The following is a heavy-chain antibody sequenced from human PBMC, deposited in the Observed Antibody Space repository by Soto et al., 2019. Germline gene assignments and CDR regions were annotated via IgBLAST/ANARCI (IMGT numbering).Heavy chain of an antibody. CDR3: DRGGGIVVLTAPYDH. CDR1: GYTFSSYY. D-gene: IGHD2-21*02. Sequence: ASVKVSCKASGYTFSSYYMNWVRQAPGQGLEWLGIITPSGGYTTYAQRFLGRVTMTSDTSTSTVHMELGSLTSEDTAVYYCDRGGGIVVLTAPYDHWGQGTLVTVSS. J-gene: IGHJ4*02. CDR2: ITPSGGYT. V-gene: IGHV1-46*03.